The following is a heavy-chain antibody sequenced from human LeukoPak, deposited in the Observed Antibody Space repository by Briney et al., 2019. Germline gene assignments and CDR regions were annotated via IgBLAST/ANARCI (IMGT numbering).Heavy chain of an antibody. V-gene: IGHV3-30*03. J-gene: IGHJ4*02. CDR3: ASLAVAGTPPFDY. D-gene: IGHD6-19*01. Sequence: GGSLRLSCAASGFIFSSYGMHWVRQAPGKGLEWVAVISYDGSNKYYADSVKGRFTISRDNSKNTLYLQMNSLRAEDTAVYYCASLAVAGTPPFDYWGQGTLVTVSS. CDR2: ISYDGSNK. CDR1: GFIFSSYG.